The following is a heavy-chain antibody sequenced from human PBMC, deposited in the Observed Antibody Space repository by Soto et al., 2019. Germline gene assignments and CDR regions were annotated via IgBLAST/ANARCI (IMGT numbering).Heavy chain of an antibody. CDR3: ARNYYDILTANPPYYCYYYMDV. CDR1: GGSISSYY. V-gene: IGHV4-59*08. Sequence: QVQLQESGPGLVKPSETLSLTCTVSGGSISSYYWSWIRQPPGKGLEWIGYIYYSGSTNYNPSLKCRVTISVDTSKNQCSLKLSSVTAADTAVYYCARNYYDILTANPPYYCYYYMDVWGKGTTVTVSS. J-gene: IGHJ6*03. CDR2: IYYSGST. D-gene: IGHD3-9*01.